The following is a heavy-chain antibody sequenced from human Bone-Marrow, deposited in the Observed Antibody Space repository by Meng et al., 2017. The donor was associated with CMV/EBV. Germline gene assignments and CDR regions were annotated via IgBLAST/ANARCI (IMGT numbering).Heavy chain of an antibody. V-gene: IGHV1-69*02. D-gene: IGHD6-6*01. CDR3: AEGSSSSGRYYYGMDV. Sequence: SVKVSCKASGGTFSSYTISWVRQAPGQGLEWMGRIIPILGIANYAQKFQGRVTITADKSTSTAYMELSSLRSEDTAVYYCAEGSSSSGRYYYGMDVWGQGTTVTVSS. J-gene: IGHJ6*02. CDR1: GGTFSSYT. CDR2: IIPILGIA.